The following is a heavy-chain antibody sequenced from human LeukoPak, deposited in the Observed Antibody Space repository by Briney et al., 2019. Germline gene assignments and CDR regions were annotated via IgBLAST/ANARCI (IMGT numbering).Heavy chain of an antibody. J-gene: IGHJ4*02. CDR3: ARRGSNWGYYFDY. CDR2: IYYSGST. D-gene: IGHD7-27*01. Sequence: SETLSLTCTVSGGSISSYYWSWIRQPPGKGLEWIGYIYYSGSTNYNPSLKSRVTISVDTSKNQFSLKLSSVTAADTAVYYCARRGSNWGYYFDYWGQGTLVTVSP. CDR1: GGSISSYY. V-gene: IGHV4-59*08.